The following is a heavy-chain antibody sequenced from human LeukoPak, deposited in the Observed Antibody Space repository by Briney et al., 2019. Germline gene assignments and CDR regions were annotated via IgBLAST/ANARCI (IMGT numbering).Heavy chain of an antibody. V-gene: IGHV1-2*07. D-gene: IGHD6-13*01. Sequence: ASVTVSCKASVYTFTTYFMHWVRQAPGQGLEWMGWINPYSGGTNSAHKFQGRVTMTRDTSISTAYMELSRLRSDDTAVYYCARDTYTSSWYHDAFDIWGQGTMVTVSS. CDR3: ARDTYTSSWYHDAFDI. CDR1: VYTFTTYF. CDR2: INPYSGGT. J-gene: IGHJ3*02.